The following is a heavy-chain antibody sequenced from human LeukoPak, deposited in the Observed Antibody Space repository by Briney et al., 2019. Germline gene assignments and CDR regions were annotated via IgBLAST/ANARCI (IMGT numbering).Heavy chain of an antibody. CDR3: AKDRCSGGNSYTYFAY. CDR2: ISGSGGST. CDR1: GFTFSSNW. J-gene: IGHJ4*02. V-gene: IGHV3-23*01. Sequence: QPGGSLRLSCAASGFTFSSNWIRWARQPPGKGLGWVSSISGSGGSTSYADSVKGRFTISRENSKNTLDLQMNSLRAEGTRVYYCAKDRCSGGNSYTYFAYGGQRTLVTVSS. D-gene: IGHD2-15*01.